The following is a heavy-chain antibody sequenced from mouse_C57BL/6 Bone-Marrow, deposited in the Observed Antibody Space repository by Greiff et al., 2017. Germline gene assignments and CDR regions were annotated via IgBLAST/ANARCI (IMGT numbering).Heavy chain of an antibody. CDR1: GYSFTSYY. V-gene: IGHV1-66*01. J-gene: IGHJ3*01. D-gene: IGHD3-1*01. CDR3: ARRGFAY. CDR2: IYPGSGNT. Sequence: VKLMESGPELVKPGASVKISCKASGYSFTSYYIHWVKQRPGQGLEWIGWIYPGSGNTTYNEKFKGKATLTADTSSSTAYMQLSSLTSEDSAVSYCARRGFAYWGQGTLVTVSA.